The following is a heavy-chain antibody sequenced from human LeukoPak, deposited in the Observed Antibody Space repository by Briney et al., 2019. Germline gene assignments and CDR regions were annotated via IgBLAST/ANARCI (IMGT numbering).Heavy chain of an antibody. D-gene: IGHD3-10*01. CDR1: GYTLTGYY. J-gene: IGHJ4*02. CDR3: ARDMVRGVIITDY. Sequence: ASVKVSCKASGYTLTGYYMHWVRQAPGQGLEWMGWINPNSGGTNYAQKFQGRVTMTRDTSISTAYMELSRLRSDDTAVYYCARDMVRGVIITDYWGQGTLVTVSS. CDR2: INPNSGGT. V-gene: IGHV1-2*02.